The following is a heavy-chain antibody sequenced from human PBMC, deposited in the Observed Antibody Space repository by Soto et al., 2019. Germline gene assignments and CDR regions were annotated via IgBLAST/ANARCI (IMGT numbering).Heavy chain of an antibody. CDR2: ISPSSTYI. CDR1: GLNFEKCS. Sequence: PGGSLRLSCAASGLNFEKCSMNWVRQPPGKGPEWLASISPSSTYIRYADSVKGRFTISRDNARNYLSLQMMNLRADDTAIYYCVTDKGHIEVVPANTWGQGTLVTLSS. V-gene: IGHV3-21*04. J-gene: IGHJ4*02. CDR3: VTDKGHIEVVPANT. D-gene: IGHD2-15*01.